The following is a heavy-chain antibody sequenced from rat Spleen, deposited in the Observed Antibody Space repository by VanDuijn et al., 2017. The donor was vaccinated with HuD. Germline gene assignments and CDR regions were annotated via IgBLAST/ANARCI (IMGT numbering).Heavy chain of an antibody. J-gene: IGHJ2*01. CDR1: GHSITSSY. V-gene: IGHV3-1*01. Sequence: EVQLQESGPGPVKVSESLSLTCSVTGHSITSSYRWNWIRKFPGNKMEWMGYIDFSGSTSYNPSLKSRISITRDTSKNQFFLQLNSVTTEDTATYYCARSALMYTTDPSDYWGQGVMVTVSS. CDR3: ARSALMYTTDPSDY. D-gene: IGHD1-6*01. CDR2: IDFSGST.